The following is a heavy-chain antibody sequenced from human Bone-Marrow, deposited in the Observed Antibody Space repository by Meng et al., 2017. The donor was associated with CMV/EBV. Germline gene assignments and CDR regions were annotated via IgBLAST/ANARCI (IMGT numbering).Heavy chain of an antibody. CDR1: VSPFSDYY. CDR3: VRSSGWSLFDY. D-gene: IGHD6-19*01. Sequence: LLMQVGAGVKEPVPSVKVACKTSVSPFSDYYMPWVRQAHGQGLEWMGWIRSDGSATNYAQKFRGRVTMTRDASVSTAYMELSGLTSDDTAVYFRVRSSGWSLFDYWGPGALVTVSS. CDR2: IRSDGSAT. V-gene: IGHV1-2*02. J-gene: IGHJ4*02.